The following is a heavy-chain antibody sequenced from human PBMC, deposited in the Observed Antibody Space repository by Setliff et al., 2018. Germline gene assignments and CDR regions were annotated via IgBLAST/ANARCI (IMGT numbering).Heavy chain of an antibody. CDR1: GGSITNFY. CDR2: VYHSGTA. V-gene: IGHV4-59*01. CDR3: AKGGTYRYFDF. J-gene: IGHJ4*02. D-gene: IGHD1-1*01. Sequence: SETLSLTCTVSGGSITNFYWNWIRQPPGKGLEFIGYVYHSGTAKYGPSLESRAIMSVDASKNEISLKLKSVTAADTAVYYCAKGGTYRYFDFWGQGALVTVSS.